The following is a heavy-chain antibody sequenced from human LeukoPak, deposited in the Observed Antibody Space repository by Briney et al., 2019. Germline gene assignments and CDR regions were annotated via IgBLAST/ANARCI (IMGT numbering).Heavy chain of an antibody. J-gene: IGHJ3*02. Sequence: PGGSLRLSCAASGFTFSSYGMHWVRQAPGKGLEWVAFIRYDGSNKYYADSVKGRFTISRDNSKNTLYLQMNSLRAEDTAVYYCAKVVVVVAATRAFDIWGQGTMVTVSS. V-gene: IGHV3-30*02. CDR3: AKVVVVVAATRAFDI. CDR2: IRYDGSNK. D-gene: IGHD2-15*01. CDR1: GFTFSSYG.